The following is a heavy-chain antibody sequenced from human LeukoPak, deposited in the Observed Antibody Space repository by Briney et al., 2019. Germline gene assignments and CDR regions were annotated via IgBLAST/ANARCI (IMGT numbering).Heavy chain of an antibody. J-gene: IGHJ5*02. D-gene: IGHD3-9*01. Sequence: SETLSLTCAVYGGSFSGYYWSWIRQPPGKGLEWIGEINHSGSTNYNPSLKSRVTISVDTSKNQFSLKLSSVTAADTAVYYCARGGPQGYDISTGYYKSGWFDPWGQGTLVTVSS. CDR1: GGSFSGYY. CDR3: ARGGPQGYDISTGYYKSGWFDP. CDR2: INHSGST. V-gene: IGHV4-34*01.